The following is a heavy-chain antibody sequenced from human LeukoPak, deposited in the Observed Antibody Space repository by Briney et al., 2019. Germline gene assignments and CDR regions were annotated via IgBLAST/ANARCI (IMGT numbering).Heavy chain of an antibody. J-gene: IGHJ6*04. CDR3: AELGITMIGGV. V-gene: IGHV3-21*01. Sequence: TGGSLRLSCAASGFTFSSYNMNWVRQTPGQGLEWVSSITSGSSHIYYADSVKGRFTISRDNAKSSLYLQMNSLRAEDTAVYYCAELGITMIGGVWGKGTTVTISS. CDR2: ITSGSSHI. CDR1: GFTFSSYN. D-gene: IGHD3-10*02.